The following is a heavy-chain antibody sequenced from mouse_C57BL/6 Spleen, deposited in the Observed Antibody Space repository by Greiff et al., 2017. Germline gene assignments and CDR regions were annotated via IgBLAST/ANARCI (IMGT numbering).Heavy chain of an antibody. CDR2: IYPGDGDT. D-gene: IGHD1-1*01. CDR1: GYAFSSSW. Sequence: QVQLQQSGPELVKPGASVKISCKASGYAFSSSWMNWVKQRPGKGLEWIGRIYPGDGDTNYNGKFKGKATLTADKSSSTAYMQLRSLTSEDSAVYFCARDGSSYVRCAYWGQGTLVTVSA. V-gene: IGHV1-82*01. J-gene: IGHJ3*01. CDR3: ARDGSSYVRCAY.